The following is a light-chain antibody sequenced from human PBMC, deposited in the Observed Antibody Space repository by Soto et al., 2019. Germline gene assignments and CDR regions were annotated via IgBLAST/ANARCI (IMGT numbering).Light chain of an antibody. V-gene: IGKV1-5*03. CDR1: QSISSW. Sequence: DIQMTQSPSTLSASVGDKVTITCRASQSISSWLAWYQQKPGKAPNLLIYKASKLESGVPSRFSGTGFGTEFSLTISSLQPDDFATYYCQQYKTYSSFGGGTTVDIK. CDR2: KAS. CDR3: QQYKTYSS. J-gene: IGKJ4*01.